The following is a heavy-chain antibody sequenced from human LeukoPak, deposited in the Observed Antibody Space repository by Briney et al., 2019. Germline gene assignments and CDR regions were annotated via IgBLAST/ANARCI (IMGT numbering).Heavy chain of an antibody. CDR1: GFTFSSYA. J-gene: IGHJ4*02. V-gene: IGHV3-30*01. CDR2: ISYDGSNK. D-gene: IGHD3-16*01. CDR3: ARRRRGGAFDY. Sequence: GRSLRPSCAASGFTFSSYAMHWVRQAPGKGLEWVAVISYDGSNKYYADSVKGRFTISRDNSKNTLYLQMNSLRAEDTAVYYCARRRRGGAFDYWGQGTLVTVSS.